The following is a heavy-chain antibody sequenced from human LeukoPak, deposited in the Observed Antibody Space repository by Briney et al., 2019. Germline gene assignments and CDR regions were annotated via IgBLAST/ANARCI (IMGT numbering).Heavy chain of an antibody. J-gene: IGHJ4*02. CDR1: GGSISSYY. V-gene: IGHV4-59*08. CDR2: IYYSGST. Sequence: SSETLSLTCTVSGGSISSYYWSWIRQPPGKGLEWIGYIYYSGSTNYNPSLKSRVTISVDTSKNQFSLKLSSVTAADTAVYYCATSVFPSGWYDYWGQGTLVTVSS. CDR3: ATSVFPSGWYDY. D-gene: IGHD6-19*01.